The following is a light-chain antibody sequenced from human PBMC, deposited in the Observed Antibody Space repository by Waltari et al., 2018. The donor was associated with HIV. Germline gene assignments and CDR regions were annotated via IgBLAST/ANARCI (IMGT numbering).Light chain of an antibody. CDR1: TSHVGRYNS. V-gene: IGLV2-14*03. Sequence: QSALTQPASVSGSPGQSFTISRTGTTSHVGRYNSVPWYHQHPAKAPKLVILDVSNRPSGVSNRFSGSKSGNTASLTISGLQAEDEAYYYCSSYTNSDTVVFGGGTKVTVL. J-gene: IGLJ2*01. CDR3: SSYTNSDTVV. CDR2: DVS.